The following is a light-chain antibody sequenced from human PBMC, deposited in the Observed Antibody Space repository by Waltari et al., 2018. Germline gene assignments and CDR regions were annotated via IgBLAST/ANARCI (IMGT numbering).Light chain of an antibody. V-gene: IGKV1-39*01. CDR2: AAS. CDR1: QSISNY. Sequence: DIQMTQSPSSLSASVGDRVTITCRASQSISNYLNWYQQKPGKAPNLLIYAASSLQSGVPSRFSGSGSGTDFTLTISSLQPEDFATYYCQQSYSTPHNFGQGTKLEIK. J-gene: IGKJ2*01. CDR3: QQSYSTPHN.